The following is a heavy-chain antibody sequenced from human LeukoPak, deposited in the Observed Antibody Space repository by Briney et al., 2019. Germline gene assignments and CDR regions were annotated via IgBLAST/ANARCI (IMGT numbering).Heavy chain of an antibody. D-gene: IGHD6-6*01. V-gene: IGHV3-48*03. J-gene: IGHJ4*02. CDR3: ARGSTIAAREGPLDY. Sequence: PVGSLRLSCAASGFTFSSYEMNWVRQGPGKGLECVSYISRSGTRIYYADSVKGRFTISRDNAKNSLYLQMNSLRAEDTAVYYCARGSTIAAREGPLDYWGQGTLVTVSS. CDR2: ISRSGTRI. CDR1: GFTFSSYE.